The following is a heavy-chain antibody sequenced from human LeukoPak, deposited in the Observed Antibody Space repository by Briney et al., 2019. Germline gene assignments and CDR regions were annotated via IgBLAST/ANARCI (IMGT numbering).Heavy chain of an antibody. CDR1: GGSISSDY. Sequence: SETLSLTCSVSGGSISSDYWSWIRQPPGKGLEWIGYMYYTGSTNYNPSFKSRVAISLATSKTQFSLKLSSVTPADTAVYYCARVSVVYGMDVWGQGTTVTVSS. J-gene: IGHJ6*02. CDR2: MYYTGST. CDR3: ARVSVVYGMDV. V-gene: IGHV4-59*01.